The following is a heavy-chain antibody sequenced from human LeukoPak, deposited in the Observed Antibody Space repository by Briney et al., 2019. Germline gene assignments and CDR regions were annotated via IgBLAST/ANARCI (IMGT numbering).Heavy chain of an antibody. CDR1: GFTFSSYE. D-gene: IGHD6-19*01. CDR2: ISSSASVI. CDR3: ARRSVAGSYFDY. Sequence: PGGSLRLSCAASGFTFSSYEMNWVRQAPGKGLEWVSYISSSASVIFYADSVKGRFTISRDNAKNSMYLQMNSLRAEDTAVYYCARRSVAGSYFDYWGQGTLVTVSS. V-gene: IGHV3-48*03. J-gene: IGHJ4*02.